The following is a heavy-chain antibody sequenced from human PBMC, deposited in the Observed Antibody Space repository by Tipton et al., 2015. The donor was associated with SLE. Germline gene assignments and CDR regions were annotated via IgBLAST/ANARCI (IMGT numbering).Heavy chain of an antibody. J-gene: IGHJ2*01. Sequence: SLRLSCVASGFTVSSNYMSWVRQAPGKGLEWVSVIYSGGSTYYADSAKGRFTISRDNSKNTLYLQMNSLRAEDTAVYYCARGAGYSGYGSWPYWYFDLWGRGTLVTVSS. D-gene: IGHD5-12*01. CDR2: IYSGGST. V-gene: IGHV3-53*01. CDR3: ARGAGYSGYGSWPYWYFDL. CDR1: GFTVSSNY.